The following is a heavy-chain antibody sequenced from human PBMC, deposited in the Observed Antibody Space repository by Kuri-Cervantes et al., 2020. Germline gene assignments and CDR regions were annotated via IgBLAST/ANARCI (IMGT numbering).Heavy chain of an antibody. CDR1: GFTFNNYG. J-gene: IGHJ4*02. CDR2: IWYDGSNK. D-gene: IGHD1-26*01. V-gene: IGHV3-33*01. Sequence: GESLKLSCAASGFTFNNYGIHWVRQTPGKGLEWVAVIWYDGSNKYYADSVKGRFTISRDNSKNTLYLQMNSLRAEDTAVYYCARDLGATMRVMGYWGQGTLVTVSS. CDR3: ARDLGATMRVMGY.